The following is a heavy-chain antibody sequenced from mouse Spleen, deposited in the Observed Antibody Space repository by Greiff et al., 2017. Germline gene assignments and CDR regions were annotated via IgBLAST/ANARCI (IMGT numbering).Heavy chain of an antibody. CDR3: ARGEALLRLRFAY. CDR1: GYTFTSYW. J-gene: IGHJ3*01. D-gene: IGHD1-2*01. Sequence: VQLQQPGAELVKPGASVKLSCKASGYTFTSYWMHWVKQRPGQGLEWIGEIDPSDSYTNYNQKFKGKATLTVDKSSSTAYMQLSSLTSEDSAVYYCARGEALLRLRFAYWGQGTLVTVSA. V-gene: IGHV1-69*02. CDR2: IDPSDSYT.